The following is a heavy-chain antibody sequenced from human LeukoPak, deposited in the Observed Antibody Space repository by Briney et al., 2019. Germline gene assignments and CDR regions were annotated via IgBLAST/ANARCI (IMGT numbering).Heavy chain of an antibody. CDR1: GYTFTSYY. CDR3: ARDLSGGKLRYFDWLPPDY. CDR2: INPKAGTT. V-gene: IGHV1-46*01. Sequence: ASVKVSCKASGYTFTSYYMHWVRQAPGQGLEWMGIINPKAGTTSYAQKFQGRVTVTRDTSTSTVYMELSSLRSEDTAVYYCARDLSGGKLRYFDWLPPDYWGQGTLVTVSS. D-gene: IGHD3-9*01. J-gene: IGHJ4*02.